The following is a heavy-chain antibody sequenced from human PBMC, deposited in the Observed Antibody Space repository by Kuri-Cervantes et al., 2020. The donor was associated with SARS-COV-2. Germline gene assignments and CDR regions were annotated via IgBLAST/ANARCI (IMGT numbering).Heavy chain of an antibody. J-gene: IGHJ4*02. D-gene: IGHD4-17*01. CDR1: GFTFSSYA. V-gene: IGHV3-48*03. CDR3: ARAPTVTSDY. CDR2: ISSSGSTI. Sequence: GGSLRLSCAASGFTFSSYAMHWVRQAPGKGLEWVSYISSSGSTIYYADSVKGRFTISRDNAKNSLYLQMNSLRAEDTAVYYCARAPTVTSDYWGQGTLVTVSS.